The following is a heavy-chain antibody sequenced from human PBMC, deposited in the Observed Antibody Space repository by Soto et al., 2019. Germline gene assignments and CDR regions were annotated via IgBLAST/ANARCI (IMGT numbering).Heavy chain of an antibody. CDR1: GFSLSSFI. CDR3: ARDSRNLDY. V-gene: IGHV3-23*01. CDR2: ISGGGVTS. Sequence: PGGSLRLSCAASGFSLSSFIMSRVRQAPGKGLEWVSSISGGGVTSYYADSVKGRFTISRDNSNNTLYLQLNSLGAEDTAVYYCARDSRNLDYWGQGTLVTVSS. D-gene: IGHD1-1*01. J-gene: IGHJ4*02.